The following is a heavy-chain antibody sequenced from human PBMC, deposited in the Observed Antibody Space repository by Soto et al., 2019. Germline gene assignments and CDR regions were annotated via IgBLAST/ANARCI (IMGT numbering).Heavy chain of an antibody. V-gene: IGHV1-69*02. CDR1: GGTFSSYT. CDR2: IIPILGIA. D-gene: IGHD3-10*01. J-gene: IGHJ4*02. CDR3: ATYGSGSYHSFDY. Sequence: SVKVSCKASGGTFSSYTISWVRQAPGQGLEWMGRIIPILGIANYAQKFQGRVTITADKSTSTAYMELSSLRSEDTAVYYCATYGSGSYHSFDYWGQGTLVTVSS.